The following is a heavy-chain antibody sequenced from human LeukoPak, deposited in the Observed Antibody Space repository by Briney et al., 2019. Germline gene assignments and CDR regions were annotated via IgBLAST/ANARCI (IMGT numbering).Heavy chain of an antibody. Sequence: GGSLRLSCAASGFTFSSYGMHWVRQAPGKGLEWVAVISYDGSNKYYADSVKGRFTISRDNSKNTLYLQMNSLRAEDTAMYYCAGDTFGWWLRLEVCFDCWGQGTQVTVSS. D-gene: IGHD3-16*01. V-gene: IGHV3-30*03. CDR2: ISYDGSNK. CDR3: AGDTFGWWLRLEVCFDC. J-gene: IGHJ4*02. CDR1: GFTFSSYG.